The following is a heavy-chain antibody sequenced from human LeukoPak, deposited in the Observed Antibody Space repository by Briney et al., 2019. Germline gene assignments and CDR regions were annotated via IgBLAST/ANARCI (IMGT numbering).Heavy chain of an antibody. Sequence: GASVKVSCKASGYTFTSYDINWVRQATGQGLEWMGWMNPNSGNTGYAQKFQGRVTMTRNTSISTAYMEPSSLRSEDTAVYYWARNMVRDPKESYYSGMDVWGKGPRSPSPQ. D-gene: IGHD3-10*01. CDR3: ARNMVRDPKESYYSGMDV. J-gene: IGHJ6*04. V-gene: IGHV1-8*01. CDR2: MNPNSGNT. CDR1: GYTFTSYD.